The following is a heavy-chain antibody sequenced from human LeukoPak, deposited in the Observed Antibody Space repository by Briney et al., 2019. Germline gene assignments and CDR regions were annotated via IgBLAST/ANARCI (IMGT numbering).Heavy chain of an antibody. J-gene: IGHJ6*03. D-gene: IGHD5-12*01. CDR2: ISGSGGST. V-gene: IGHV3-23*01. CDR3: AKTGSREDSGYDFEGTYYHYYYMDV. CDR1: GFTFSSYA. Sequence: PGGSLRLSCAASGFTFSSYAMSWVRQAPGKGLEWVSAISGSGGSTYYADSVKCRFTISRDNSKNTPYLQMNSLRAEDTAVYYCAKTGSREDSGYDFEGTYYHYYYMDVWGKGTTVTVSS.